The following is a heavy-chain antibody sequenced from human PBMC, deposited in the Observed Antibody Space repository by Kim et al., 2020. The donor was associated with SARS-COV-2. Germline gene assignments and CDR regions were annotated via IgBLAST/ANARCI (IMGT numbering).Heavy chain of an antibody. Sequence: QGRVTITADESTSTAYMELSSLRSEDTAVYYCARERAAAGKSYYYYGMDVWGQGTTVTVSS. V-gene: IGHV1-69*01. CDR3: ARERAAAGKSYYYYGMDV. D-gene: IGHD6-13*01. J-gene: IGHJ6*02.